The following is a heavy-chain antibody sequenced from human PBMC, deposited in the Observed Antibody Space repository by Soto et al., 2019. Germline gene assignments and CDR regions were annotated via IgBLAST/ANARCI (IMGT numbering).Heavy chain of an antibody. J-gene: IGHJ4*02. Sequence: ASVTVSCQASGYTFISYGISWVRQAPGQGLEWMGWISVYNGATNYAQKFQGRVTLTTDTSTSTAYMDLRSLRSDDTAVYYCARDPDGARDFDYWGQGTLVTVSS. CDR2: ISVYNGAT. CDR1: GYTFISYG. CDR3: ARDPDGARDFDY. D-gene: IGHD3-10*01. V-gene: IGHV1-18*01.